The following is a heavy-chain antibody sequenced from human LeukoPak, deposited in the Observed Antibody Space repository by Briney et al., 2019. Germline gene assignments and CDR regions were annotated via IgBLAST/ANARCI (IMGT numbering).Heavy chain of an antibody. J-gene: IGHJ2*01. CDR3: ARGVGPRYFDL. V-gene: IGHV1-2*02. Sequence: ASVKVSCKASGYTFTGYYLHWVRQAPGQGLEWMGWISPNSGDTNYAQKSQGRVTMTRDTSISTAYMELSRLRSDDTAVYYCARGVGPRYFDLWGRGTLVTVSS. CDR1: GYTFTGYY. CDR2: ISPNSGDT. D-gene: IGHD1-26*01.